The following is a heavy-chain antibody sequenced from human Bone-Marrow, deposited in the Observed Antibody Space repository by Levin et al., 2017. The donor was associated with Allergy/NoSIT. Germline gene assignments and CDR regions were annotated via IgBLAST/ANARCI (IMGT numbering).Heavy chain of an antibody. CDR3: TTDKYSGYDLDY. CDR1: GISFNYAW. Sequence: PGESLKISCAASGISFNYAWMGWVRQAPGKGLEWVGRIKSKTDGETTNYAAPVKDRFTISRDDSENTLYLQMNSLKTEDTAVYYCTTDKYSGYDLDYWGQGTLVTVSS. D-gene: IGHD5-12*01. V-gene: IGHV3-15*01. CDR2: IKSKTDGETT. J-gene: IGHJ4*02.